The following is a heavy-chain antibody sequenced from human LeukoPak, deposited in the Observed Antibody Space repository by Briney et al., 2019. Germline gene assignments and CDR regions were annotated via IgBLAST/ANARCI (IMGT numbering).Heavy chain of an antibody. Sequence: SETLSLTCTVSGGSISSYFCSWIRQPAGKGLEWIGRIDTSGSINYNPSLKSRVTMSVDRSKNQFSLKLSSVTAADTAVYYCARVYDFWSGYGKDAFDIWGQGTMVTVSS. D-gene: IGHD3-3*01. CDR1: GGSISSYF. CDR2: IDTSGSI. J-gene: IGHJ3*02. CDR3: ARVYDFWSGYGKDAFDI. V-gene: IGHV4-4*07.